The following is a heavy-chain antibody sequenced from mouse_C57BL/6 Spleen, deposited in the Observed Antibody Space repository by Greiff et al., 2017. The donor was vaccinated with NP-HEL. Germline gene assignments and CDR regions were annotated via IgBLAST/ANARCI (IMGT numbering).Heavy chain of an antibody. CDR1: GFSLTSYG. Sequence: VKLVESGPGLVQPSQSLSITCTVSGFSLTSYGVHWVRQSPGKGLEWLGVIWRGGSTDYNAAFMSRLSITKDNSKSQVFFKMNSLQADDTAIYYCAKKNYYGPYAMDYWGQGTSVTVSS. CDR2: IWRGGST. J-gene: IGHJ4*01. D-gene: IGHD1-1*01. CDR3: AKKNYYGPYAMDY. V-gene: IGHV2-5*01.